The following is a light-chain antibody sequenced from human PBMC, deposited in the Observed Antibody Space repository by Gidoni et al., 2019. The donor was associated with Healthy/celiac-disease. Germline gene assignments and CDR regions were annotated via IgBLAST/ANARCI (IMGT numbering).Light chain of an antibody. J-gene: IGKJ4*01. CDR3: QQANSFPL. CDR2: AAS. CDR1: QCISSW. V-gene: IGKV1-12*01. Sequence: DIQITHSPAPVSASVGDRVTLPCRASQCISSWLDWYQQKQGKAPKLLIYAASGLQSGVPSRFSGSGSGTDFTLTISSLQPEDFATYYCQQANSFPLFXGXTKVEIK.